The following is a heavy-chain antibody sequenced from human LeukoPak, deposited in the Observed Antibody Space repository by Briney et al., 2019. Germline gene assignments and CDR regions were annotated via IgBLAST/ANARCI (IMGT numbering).Heavy chain of an antibody. CDR3: ARIYGSGSYHPFDP. D-gene: IGHD3-10*01. CDR2: ISSSSGYT. CDR1: GFTFSDYY. J-gene: IGHJ5*02. Sequence: GGSLRLSCAASGFTFSDYYMSWIRQAPGKGLEWVSYISSSSGYTNYADSVKGRFTISRDNAKNSLYLQMNSLRAEDTAVYYCARIYGSGSYHPFDPWGQGTLVTVSS. V-gene: IGHV3-11*06.